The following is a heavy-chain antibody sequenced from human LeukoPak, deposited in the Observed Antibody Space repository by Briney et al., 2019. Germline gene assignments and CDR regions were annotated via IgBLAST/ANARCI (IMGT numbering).Heavy chain of an antibody. CDR2: FDPEDGET. CDR1: GYTLTELS. V-gene: IGHV1-24*01. J-gene: IGHJ6*02. CDR3: ATDTAAASLYCYGMDV. Sequence: ASVKVSCKVSGYTLTELSMHWVRQAPGKGLEWMGGFDPEDGETIYAQKFQGRVTMTEDTSTDTAYMELSSLRSEDTAVYYCATDTAAASLYCYGMDVWGQGTTVTVSS. D-gene: IGHD6-13*01.